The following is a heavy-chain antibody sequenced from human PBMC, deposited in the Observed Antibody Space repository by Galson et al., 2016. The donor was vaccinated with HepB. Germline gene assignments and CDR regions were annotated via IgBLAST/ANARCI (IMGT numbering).Heavy chain of an antibody. CDR1: GGTFRSNT. Sequence: SVKVSCKASGGTFRSNTIGWVRQAPGQGLEWVGGIIPMFGTTDIAQKFQGRVKITADESTRTAYMELSSLRSADTAVYYCARAVPGSDYFDYWGQGTLVTVSS. CDR2: IIPMFGTT. J-gene: IGHJ4*02. D-gene: IGHD2-8*02. V-gene: IGHV1-69*13. CDR3: ARAVPGSDYFDY.